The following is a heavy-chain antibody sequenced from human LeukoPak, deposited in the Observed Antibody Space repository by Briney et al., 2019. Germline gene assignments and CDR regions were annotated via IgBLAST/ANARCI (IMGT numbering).Heavy chain of an antibody. CDR2: ISASGNTI. CDR3: ARSYDYADGYFDY. Sequence: GGSLRLSCAASGFTFNTYEMNWVRQAPGKGLEWVSYISASGNTIYYADSVKGRFTISRDNAKNSLYLKMNSLRAEDTAVYYCARSYDYADGYFDYWGQGTLVTVSS. CDR1: GFTFNTYE. V-gene: IGHV3-48*03. D-gene: IGHD4-17*01. J-gene: IGHJ4*02.